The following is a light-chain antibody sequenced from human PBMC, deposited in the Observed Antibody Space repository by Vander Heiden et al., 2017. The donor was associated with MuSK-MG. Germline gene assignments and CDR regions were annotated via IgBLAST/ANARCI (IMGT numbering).Light chain of an antibody. CDR1: PSYIGKSY. J-gene: IGLJ2*01. CDR3: ATWEDSLTGHVV. CDR2: NNK. Sequence: QSVLPQPPSLSASPGQGVTFSCSGSPSYIGKSYVYWDQHFPGAAPRLLIYNNKHRPSGVPDRVSGSKSGTSASLAICGVRSEDEADFYCATWEDSLTGHVVFGGGTKLTVL. V-gene: IGLV1-47*02.